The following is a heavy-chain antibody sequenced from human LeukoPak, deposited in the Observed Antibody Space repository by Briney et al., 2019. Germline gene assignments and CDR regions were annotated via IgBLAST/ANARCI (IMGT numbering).Heavy chain of an antibody. V-gene: IGHV3-74*01. CDR3: TRAGNYYFEY. Sequence: GGSLRLSCAASGFTFSTSWVHWVRQAPGKGLVWVSRINSDGSTTTYADSVKGRFIVSRDNAKNTLYLQMNSLGAEDTAVYYCTRAGNYYFEYWGQGTLVAVSS. D-gene: IGHD1-7*01. J-gene: IGHJ4*02. CDR1: GFTFSTSW. CDR2: INSDGSTT.